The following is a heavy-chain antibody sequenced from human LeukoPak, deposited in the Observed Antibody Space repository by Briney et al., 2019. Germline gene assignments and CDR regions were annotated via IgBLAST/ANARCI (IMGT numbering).Heavy chain of an antibody. J-gene: IGHJ5*02. CDR3: AETNTQDWFDP. CDR1: GDSISSTSYY. D-gene: IGHD2-8*01. CDR2: IYHSGET. V-gene: IGHV4-39*07. Sequence: PPETLSLTCRVSGDSISSTSYYWGWIRQPPGKGLEWIASIYHSGETFYNPSLESRVAISVDTSNNEVFLDLYSVTAADTAMYYCAETNTQDWFDPWGRGTLVTVSS.